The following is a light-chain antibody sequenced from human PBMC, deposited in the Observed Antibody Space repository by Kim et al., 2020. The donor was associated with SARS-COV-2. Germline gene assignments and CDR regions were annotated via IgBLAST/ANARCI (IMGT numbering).Light chain of an antibody. CDR1: SSDGGSYKL. Sequence: GQSSTVSCTGTSSDGGSYKLVSWYQQHPGKAPKLMIFEVDKRPSGVSHRFSASKSGNTASLTISGLQAEDEADYYCCSYAGTSTLLFGGGTQLTVL. CDR3: CSYAGTSTLL. V-gene: IGLV2-23*01. J-gene: IGLJ2*01. CDR2: EVD.